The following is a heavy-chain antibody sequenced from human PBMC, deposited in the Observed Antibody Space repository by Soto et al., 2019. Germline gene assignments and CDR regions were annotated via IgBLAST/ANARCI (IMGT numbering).Heavy chain of an antibody. CDR1: GGSFSGYY. D-gene: IGHD5-12*01. CDR2: INHSGST. V-gene: IGHV4-34*01. CDR3: TRGQYRYDDAFDI. Sequence: SETLSLTCAVYGGSFSGYYWSWIRQPPGKGLEWIGEINHSGSTNYNPSLKSRVTISVDTSKNQFSLKLSSVTAADTAVYYCTRGQYRYDDAFDIWGQGTMVTVSS. J-gene: IGHJ3*02.